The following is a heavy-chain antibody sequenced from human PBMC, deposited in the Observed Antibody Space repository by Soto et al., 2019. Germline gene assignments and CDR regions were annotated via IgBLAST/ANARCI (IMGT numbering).Heavy chain of an antibody. CDR3: ARGRDGYTLADWFDP. CDR2: INPSGGST. D-gene: IGHD5-12*01. Sequence: SGKVPCNASGYIFTYYYMYSVRHAPGQGLEWMGVINPSGGSTVYAQKFKGRVTMTRDTSIRTVYMEVSSLRSEDTAVYYCARGRDGYTLADWFDPWGQGT. V-gene: IGHV1-46*01. CDR1: GYIFTYYY. J-gene: IGHJ5*02.